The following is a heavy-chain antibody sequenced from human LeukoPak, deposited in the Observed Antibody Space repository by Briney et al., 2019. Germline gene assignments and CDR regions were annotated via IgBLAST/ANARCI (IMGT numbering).Heavy chain of an antibody. V-gene: IGHV4-39*01. CDR2: IYYSGST. Sequence: SETLSLTCAVYGGSFSGYYWGWIRQPPGKGLEWIGSIYYSGSTYYNPSLKSRVTISVDTSKNQFSLKLSSVTAADTAVYYCAGCQSIAARGCAFDIWGQGTMVTVSS. CDR3: AGCQSIAARGCAFDI. CDR1: GGSFSGYY. D-gene: IGHD6-6*01. J-gene: IGHJ3*02.